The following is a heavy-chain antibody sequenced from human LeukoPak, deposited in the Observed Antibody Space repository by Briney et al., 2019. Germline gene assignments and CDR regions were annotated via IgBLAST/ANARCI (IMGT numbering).Heavy chain of an antibody. Sequence: GSLRLSCAASGFNFSSYAMSWVRQAPGKGLEWVSAISGSGGSTYYADSVKGRFTISRDNSRDTLYLQMNSLRAEDTAVYYCAKGYYDYVWGSYYFDYWGQGTLVTVSS. V-gene: IGHV3-23*01. CDR1: GFNFSSYA. CDR2: ISGSGGST. J-gene: IGHJ4*02. CDR3: AKGYYDYVWGSYYFDY. D-gene: IGHD3-16*01.